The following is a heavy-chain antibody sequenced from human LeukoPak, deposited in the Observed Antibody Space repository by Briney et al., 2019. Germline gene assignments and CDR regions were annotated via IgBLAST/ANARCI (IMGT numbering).Heavy chain of an antibody. CDR2: ISYDGSNK. CDR1: GFTFSSYG. J-gene: IGHJ4*02. CDR3: VLGMRNDYFDY. Sequence: GGSLRLSCAASGFTFSSYGMHWVRQAPGKGLEWVAVISYDGSNKYYADSVKGRFTISRDNAKNTLFLQMNSLRAEDTAVYYCVLGMRNDYFDYWGQGTLVTVSS. D-gene: IGHD7-27*01. V-gene: IGHV3-30*03.